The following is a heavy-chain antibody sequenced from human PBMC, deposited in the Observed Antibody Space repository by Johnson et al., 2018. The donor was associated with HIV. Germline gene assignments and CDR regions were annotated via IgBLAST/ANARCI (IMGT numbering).Heavy chain of an antibody. CDR3: AKAVGGYAFDI. CDR2: ISYDGSNK. CDR1: GFTFSGYA. Sequence: QVQLVESGGGVVQPGRSLRLSCAASGFTFSGYAMHWVRQAPGMGLGWVALISYDGSNKYYADSVKGRFTISRDNSKNTLYLQMNSLRVEDTAVYYCAKAVGGYAFDIWGQGTMVTVSS. V-gene: IGHV3-30*04. J-gene: IGHJ3*02. D-gene: IGHD3-3*01.